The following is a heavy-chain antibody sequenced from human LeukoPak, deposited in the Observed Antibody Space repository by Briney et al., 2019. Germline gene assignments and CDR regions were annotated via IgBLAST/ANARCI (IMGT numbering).Heavy chain of an antibody. J-gene: IGHJ4*02. Sequence: PSETLSLTCTVSGGSISTSGYYWGWIRQSPEMGLEWIGTIDYTGRTYYGSPLKSRVTISLETSKTQFSLKLSSVTAADTALYYCARHRRIAGVTCDYFDYWGPGTLVTVSS. CDR1: GGSISTSGYY. D-gene: IGHD1-26*01. CDR3: ARHRRIAGVTCDYFDY. V-gene: IGHV4-39*01. CDR2: IDYTGRT.